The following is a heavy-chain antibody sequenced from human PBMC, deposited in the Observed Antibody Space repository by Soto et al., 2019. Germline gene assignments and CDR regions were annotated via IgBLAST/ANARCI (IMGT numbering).Heavy chain of an antibody. J-gene: IGHJ5*02. D-gene: IGHD3-10*01. CDR3: ARGVGSGSYYNQYNWFDP. CDR1: GYTFTNYG. Sequence: ASVKVSCKASGYTFTNYGISWVRQAPGQGLEWMGWINVYNGNTKYAQKVQGRVTMTTDTSTSTAYMELRSLRSDDTAVYYCARGVGSGSYYNQYNWFDPWGQRTPVTVSS. V-gene: IGHV1-18*01. CDR2: INVYNGNT.